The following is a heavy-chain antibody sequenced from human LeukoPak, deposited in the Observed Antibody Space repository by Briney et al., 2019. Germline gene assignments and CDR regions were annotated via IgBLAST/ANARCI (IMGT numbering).Heavy chain of an antibody. CDR3: ARTDSSGYPFDY. D-gene: IGHD3-22*01. CDR1: GGSISSGGYY. Sequence: SQTQSLTCTVSGGSISSGGYYWSWIRQHPGKGLEWIGYIYYSGSTYHNPSLKSRVTISVDTSKNQFSLKLSSVTAADTAVCYCARTDSSGYPFDYWGQGTLVTVSS. CDR2: IYYSGST. V-gene: IGHV4-31*03. J-gene: IGHJ4*02.